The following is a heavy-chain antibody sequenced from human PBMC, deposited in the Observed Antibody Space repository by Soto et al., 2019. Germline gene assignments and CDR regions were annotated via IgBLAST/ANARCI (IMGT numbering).Heavy chain of an antibody. J-gene: IGHJ4*02. CDR2: FDPEDGET. Sequence: ASVKVSCKVSGYTLTELSMHWVRQAPGKGLEWMGGFDPEDGETIYAQKFQGRVTMTEDTSTDTAYMELSSLRSEDTAVYYCATDLIPGTTLPSDYWGQGTLVTVSS. V-gene: IGHV1-24*01. D-gene: IGHD1-7*01. CDR1: GYTLTELS. CDR3: ATDLIPGTTLPSDY.